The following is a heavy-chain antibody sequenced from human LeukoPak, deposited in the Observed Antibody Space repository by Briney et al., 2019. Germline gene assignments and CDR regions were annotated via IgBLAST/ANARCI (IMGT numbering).Heavy chain of an antibody. V-gene: IGHV3-74*01. CDR3: ARSRQADIVAYFDY. J-gene: IGHJ4*02. CDR2: INSDGSST. Sequence: GGSLRLSCAASGFTFSSYWMHWVRQAPEKGLVWVSRINSDGSSTSYADSVKGRFTISRDNAKNTLYLQMNSLRAEDTAVYYCARSRQADIVAYFDYWGQGTLVTVSS. CDR1: GFTFSSYW. D-gene: IGHD5-12*01.